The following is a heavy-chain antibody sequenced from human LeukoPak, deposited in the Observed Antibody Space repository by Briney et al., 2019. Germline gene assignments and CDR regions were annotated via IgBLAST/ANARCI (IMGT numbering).Heavy chain of an antibody. CDR2: IIPIFGTA. D-gene: IGHD3-10*01. CDR3: ARGPSITMVRGGQWYYYMDV. Sequence: SVKVSCKASGGTFTSYAISWVRQAPGQGLEWMGGIIPIFGTANYAQKFQGRVTITADKSTSTAYMELSSLRSEDTAVYYCARGPSITMVRGGQWYYYMDVWGKGTTVTISS. V-gene: IGHV1-69*06. CDR1: GGTFTSYA. J-gene: IGHJ6*03.